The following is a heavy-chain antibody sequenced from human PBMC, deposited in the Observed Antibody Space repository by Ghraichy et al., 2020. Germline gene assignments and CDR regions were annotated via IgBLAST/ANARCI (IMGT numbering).Heavy chain of an antibody. Sequence: GGSLRLSCAASGFTLSGYWMTWVRQAPGKGLEWVASIKQDGSEEIYVDSVKGRFTISRDNAKTSLDLQMNSLRAEDSAVYYCAKNVVAAGKIYYYYYGMDVWGQGTTVTVSS. CDR1: GFTLSGYW. D-gene: IGHD2-2*01. CDR2: IKQDGSEE. V-gene: IGHV3-7*01. CDR3: AKNVVAAGKIYYYYYGMDV. J-gene: IGHJ6*02.